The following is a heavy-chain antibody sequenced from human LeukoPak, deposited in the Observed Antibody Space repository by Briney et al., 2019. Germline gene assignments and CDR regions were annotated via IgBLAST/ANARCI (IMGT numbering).Heavy chain of an antibody. Sequence: PSETLSLTCTVSGGSISSSSYYWGWIRQPPGKGLEWVSAISGSGGSTYYADSVKGRFTISRDNSKNTLYLQMNSLRAEDTAVYYCAKAGGRYNWNDDESLDAFDIWGQGTMVTVSS. J-gene: IGHJ3*02. CDR3: AKAGGRYNWNDDESLDAFDI. D-gene: IGHD1-1*01. CDR2: ISGSGGST. CDR1: GGSISSSSYY. V-gene: IGHV3-23*01.